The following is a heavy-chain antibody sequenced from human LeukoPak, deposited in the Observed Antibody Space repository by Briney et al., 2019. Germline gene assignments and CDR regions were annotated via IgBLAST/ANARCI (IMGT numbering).Heavy chain of an antibody. Sequence: ASETLSLICTVSGASISRFYWSWIRQPPGKRLEWIGDIYYSGSTDYNPSLKSRVTISVDRSKNQFSLKLSSVTAVDTAVFYCARRPVEYTSSDHAFDIWGQGTMVTVSS. J-gene: IGHJ3*02. CDR1: GASISRFY. CDR2: IYYSGST. CDR3: ARRPVEYTSSDHAFDI. D-gene: IGHD6-6*01. V-gene: IGHV4-59*01.